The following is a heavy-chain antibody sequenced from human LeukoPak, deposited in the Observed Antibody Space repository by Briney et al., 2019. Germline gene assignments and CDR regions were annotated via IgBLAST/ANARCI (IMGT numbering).Heavy chain of an antibody. J-gene: IGHJ6*02. CDR3: ARVRDYDFWSGYYFWYYYYGMDV. V-gene: IGHV1-2*06. CDR1: GYTFTGYY. Sequence: ASVKVSCTASGYTFTGYYMHWVRQAPGQGLEWMGRINPNSGGTSYAQKFQGRVTMTRDTSISTAYMELSRLRSDDTAVYYCARVRDYDFWSGYYFWYYYYGMDVWGQGTTVTVSS. D-gene: IGHD3-3*01. CDR2: INPNSGGT.